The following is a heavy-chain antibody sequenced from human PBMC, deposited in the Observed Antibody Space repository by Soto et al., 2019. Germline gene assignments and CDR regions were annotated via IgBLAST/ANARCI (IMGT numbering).Heavy chain of an antibody. CDR3: ARGAGAPWVRFDS. J-gene: IGHJ4*02. V-gene: IGHV4-38-2*01. CDR2: ISYSAKT. Sequence: SETLSLTCGVSGYSITSGFYWGWVRQSPGKGLEWIGSISYSAKTFYNPSLASRLSIAVDTSMNQFSLRLTSVTAADTALYYCARGAGAPWVRFDSWGQGTLVTVSS. D-gene: IGHD3-22*01. CDR1: GYSITSGFY.